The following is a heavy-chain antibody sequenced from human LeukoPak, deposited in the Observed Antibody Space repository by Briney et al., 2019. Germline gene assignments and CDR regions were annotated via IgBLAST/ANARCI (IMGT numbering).Heavy chain of an antibody. D-gene: IGHD3-9*01. CDR2: ISYDGSNK. J-gene: IGHJ4*02. V-gene: IGHV3-30*04. CDR3: ARIGLQGRFFEGSLDY. CDR1: GFTFSSYT. Sequence: GGSLRLSCVASGFTFSSYTFYWVRQAPGKGLEWVAVISYDGSNKFYADSVKGRFTISKDNSKNTLYLQMNSLRAEDTAVCYLARIGLQGRFFEGSLDYRGQGTLGT.